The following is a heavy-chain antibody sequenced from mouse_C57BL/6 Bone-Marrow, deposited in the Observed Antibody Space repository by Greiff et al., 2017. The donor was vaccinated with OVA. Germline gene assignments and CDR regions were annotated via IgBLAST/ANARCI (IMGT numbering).Heavy chain of an antibody. CDR3: ARDLITTVLDY. J-gene: IGHJ2*01. CDR2: ISDGGSYT. V-gene: IGHV5-4*01. CDR1: GFTFSSYA. Sequence: EVMLVESGGGLVKPGGSLKLSCAASGFTFSSYAMSWVRQTPEKRLEWVATISDGGSYTYYPDNVKGRFTISRDNAKNNLYLQMSHLKSEDTAMYYCARDLITTVLDYWGQGTTLTVSS. D-gene: IGHD1-1*01.